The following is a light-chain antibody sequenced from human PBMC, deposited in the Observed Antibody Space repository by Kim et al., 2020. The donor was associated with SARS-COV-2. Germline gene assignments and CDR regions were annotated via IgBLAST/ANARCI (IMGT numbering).Light chain of an antibody. CDR2: SAS. Sequence: EIVMTQSPATLSVSPGDRATLSCRASQSVYSNLAWLQQKPGQAPRLLIYSASTRATGVPARFSGSGSGTEFTLTITSLQSEDFAVYYCQQYNNWPPLTFGGGTKVDIK. CDR3: QQYNNWPPLT. J-gene: IGKJ4*01. CDR1: QSVYSN. V-gene: IGKV3-15*01.